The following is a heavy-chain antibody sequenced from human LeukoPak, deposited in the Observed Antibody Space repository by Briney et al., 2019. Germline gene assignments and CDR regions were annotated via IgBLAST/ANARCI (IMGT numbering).Heavy chain of an antibody. CDR1: GFTFSSYG. CDR2: IWYDGSNK. V-gene: IGHV3-33*01. CDR3: ARDRNYYDSSGYRDAFDI. Sequence: LTGGSLRLSCAASGFTFSSYGVHWVRQAPGKGLEWVAVIWYDGSNKYYADSVKGRFTISRDNSKNTLYLQMNSLRAEDTAVYYCARDRNYYDSSGYRDAFDIWGQGTMVTVSS. J-gene: IGHJ3*02. D-gene: IGHD3-22*01.